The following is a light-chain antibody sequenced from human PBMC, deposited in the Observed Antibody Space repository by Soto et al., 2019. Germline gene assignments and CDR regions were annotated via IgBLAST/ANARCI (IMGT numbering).Light chain of an antibody. V-gene: IGKV1-13*02. J-gene: IGKJ5*01. CDR1: QGISSA. CDR2: DAS. CDR3: QQSNSYPLT. Sequence: AIQLTQSPSSLSASVGDRVTITCRASQGISSALAWYQQKPGKAPKLLIYDASSLESGVPSRFSGSGSGTDFTRPISSLQPEDFATYYCQQSNSYPLTFGQGTRREIK.